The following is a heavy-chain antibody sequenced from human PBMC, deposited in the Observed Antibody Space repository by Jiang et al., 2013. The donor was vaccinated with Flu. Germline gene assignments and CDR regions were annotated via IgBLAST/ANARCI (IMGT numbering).Heavy chain of an antibody. V-gene: IGHV3-23*01. D-gene: IGHD1-14*01. J-gene: IGHJ4*02. CDR2: ISDSDGDT. CDR3: AKDVLKGGPTGFDS. Sequence: CAASGFTFKTYAMNWVRQAPGKGLEWVSGISDSDGDTYYADSVQGRFIISRDNSKNTLYLQMDSLRAEDTAVYFCAKDVLKGGPTGFDSWGQGTLVTVSS. CDR1: GFTFKTYA.